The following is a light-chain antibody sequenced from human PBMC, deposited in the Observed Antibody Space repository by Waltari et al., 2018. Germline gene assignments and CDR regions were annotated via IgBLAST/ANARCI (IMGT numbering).Light chain of an antibody. Sequence: QSALTQPRSVSGSPGQSVTIPCTGTSSDVGGYNYVSWFQQHPGKAPKLMIHEVSKRPSGVPDRFSGSKSGNTASLTISGLQADDETDYYCCSYAGRYTWVFGGGTKLTVL. CDR1: SSDVGGYNY. CDR3: CSYAGRYTWV. J-gene: IGLJ3*02. CDR2: EVS. V-gene: IGLV2-11*01.